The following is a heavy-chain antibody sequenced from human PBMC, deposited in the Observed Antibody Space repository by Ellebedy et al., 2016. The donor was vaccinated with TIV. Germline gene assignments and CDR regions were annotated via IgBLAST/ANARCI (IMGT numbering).Heavy chain of an antibody. V-gene: IGHV3-7*03. CDR1: GFTFSSYW. J-gene: IGHJ4*02. D-gene: IGHD6-13*01. CDR3: ARGRGYPAQDHYYFDY. Sequence: GGSLRLSCAASGFTFSSYWMSWVRQAPGKGLEWVANIKQDGSEKYYVDSVKGRFTISRDNAKNSLYLQMNGLRAEDTAVYYCARGRGYPAQDHYYFDYWGQGTLVTVSS. CDR2: IKQDGSEK.